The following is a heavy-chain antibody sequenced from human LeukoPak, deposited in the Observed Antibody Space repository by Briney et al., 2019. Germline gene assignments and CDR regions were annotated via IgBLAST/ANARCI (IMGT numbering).Heavy chain of an antibody. CDR1: GFTFSSYA. CDR3: AKDHYYDSSGLLDY. V-gene: IGHV3-23*01. Sequence: GGSLRLSCAASGFTFSSYAMSWVRQAPGKGLEWVSAISGGSTYYADSVKGRFTISRDNSKNTLYLQMNSLRAEDTAVYYCAKDHYYDSSGLLDYWGQGTLVTVSS. CDR2: ISGGST. D-gene: IGHD3-22*01. J-gene: IGHJ4*02.